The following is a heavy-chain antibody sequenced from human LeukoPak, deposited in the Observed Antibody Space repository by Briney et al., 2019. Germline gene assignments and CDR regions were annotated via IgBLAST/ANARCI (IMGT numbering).Heavy chain of an antibody. V-gene: IGHV4-4*07. CDR1: GGSISSYY. CDR2: IFTTGST. D-gene: IGHD1-1*01. Sequence: PSETLSLTCTVSGGSISSYYWTWIRQPAGKGLQWIGHIFTTGSTNYSPSLESRVTMSVDTSKNQFSLKLSSVTAADTAVYYCARLNGDYWGQGTLVTVSS. J-gene: IGHJ4*02. CDR3: ARLNGDY.